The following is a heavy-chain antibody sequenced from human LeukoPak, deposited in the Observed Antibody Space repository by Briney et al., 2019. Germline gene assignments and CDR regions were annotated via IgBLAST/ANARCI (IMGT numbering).Heavy chain of an antibody. V-gene: IGHV3-21*01. CDR3: AREGYCSGGSCEPLDY. J-gene: IGHJ4*02. D-gene: IGHD2-15*01. CDR1: GFTFSDYN. Sequence: GGSLRLSCAASGFTFSDYNMRWVRQAPGKGLEWVSSISSSSSYIYYADSVKGRFTISRDNAKNSLYLQMNSLRAEDTAVYYCAREGYCSGGSCEPLDYWGQGTLVTVSS. CDR2: ISSSSSYI.